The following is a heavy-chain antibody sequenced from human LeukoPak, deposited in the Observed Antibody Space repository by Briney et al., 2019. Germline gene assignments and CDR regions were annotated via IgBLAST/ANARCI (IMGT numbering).Heavy chain of an antibody. CDR3: AGVPGYSSSWYGFVDY. CDR1: GGSFSGYY. D-gene: IGHD6-13*01. CDR2: INHSGST. J-gene: IGHJ4*02. Sequence: SETLSLTCAVYGGSFSGYYWSWIRQPPGKGLEWIGEINHSGSTNYNPSLKSRVTISVDTSKNQFSLKLSSVTAADTAVYYCAGVPGYSSSWYGFVDYWGQGTLVTVSS. V-gene: IGHV4-34*01.